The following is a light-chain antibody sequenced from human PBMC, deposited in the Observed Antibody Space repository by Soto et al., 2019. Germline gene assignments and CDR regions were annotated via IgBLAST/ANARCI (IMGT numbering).Light chain of an antibody. CDR1: DDVNRW. CDR3: QQYSYSPRT. V-gene: IGKV1-5*03. CDR2: MTS. J-gene: IGKJ4*02. Sequence: GDRVTLTCRASDDVNRWLAWYQQKPGKAPKLLIYMTSSLEAGVSSRFSGSGSGTEFSLTMRRLQSADFATYHCQQYSYSPRTFGEGTKVDMK.